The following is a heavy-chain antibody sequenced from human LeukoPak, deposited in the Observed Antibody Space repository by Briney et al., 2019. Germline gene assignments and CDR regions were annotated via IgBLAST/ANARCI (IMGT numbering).Heavy chain of an antibody. Sequence: GGSLRLSCAASGFTFSDYSMNWVRQAPGKGLEWVASISSSSPYIYYTDSVKGRFTISRDNAKNSLYLQMNSLRAKDTAVYYCARLYSRVGPFDYWGQGTLVTVSS. CDR1: GFTFSDYS. V-gene: IGHV3-21*01. J-gene: IGHJ4*02. D-gene: IGHD5-18*01. CDR3: ARLYSRVGPFDY. CDR2: ISSSSPYI.